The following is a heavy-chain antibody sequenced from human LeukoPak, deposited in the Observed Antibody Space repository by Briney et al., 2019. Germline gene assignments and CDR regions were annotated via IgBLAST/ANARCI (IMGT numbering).Heavy chain of an antibody. CDR1: GFTFSDYG. CDR3: AKPERSGSCSYYFDY. V-gene: IGHV3-33*06. J-gene: IGHJ4*02. CDR2: IWYDGINE. Sequence: PGRSLRLSCAASGFTFSDYGMHWVRQAPGKGLQWVAVIWYDGINEYYADSVKGRFTISRDNSKNTLYLQMNSLRAEDSALYYCAKPERSGSCSYYFDYWGQGTLVTVSS. D-gene: IGHD1-26*01.